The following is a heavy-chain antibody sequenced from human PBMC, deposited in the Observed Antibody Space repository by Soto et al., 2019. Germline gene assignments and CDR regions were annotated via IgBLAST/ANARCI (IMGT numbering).Heavy chain of an antibody. Sequence: QVQLVQSGAEVKKPGASVKVSCKASGYTFTSYGISWVRQAPGQGLEWMGWISAYNGNTNYAQKLQGRVTMTTDTSTITAYMELRSLRTDDTAVYYCARDRLRFLEWLSARGYGMDVWGQGTTVTVSS. CDR3: ARDRLRFLEWLSARGYGMDV. D-gene: IGHD3-3*01. V-gene: IGHV1-18*01. CDR1: GYTFTSYG. J-gene: IGHJ6*02. CDR2: ISAYNGNT.